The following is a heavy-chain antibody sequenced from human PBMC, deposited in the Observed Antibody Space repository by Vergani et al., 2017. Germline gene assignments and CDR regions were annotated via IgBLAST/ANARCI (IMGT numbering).Heavy chain of an antibody. D-gene: IGHD3-10*01. V-gene: IGHV4-39*01. CDR1: GGSISSSRYY. CDR2: IYYSGST. Sequence: QLQLQESGPGLVKPSETLSLTCTVPGGSISSSRYYWGWIRQPPGKGLEWIGSIYYSGSTYYNPSLKSRVTISVETSKNQFSLKLSSVTAADTAVYYCARQGITMVRGVIRHFDYWGQGTLVTVSS. CDR3: ARQGITMVRGVIRHFDY. J-gene: IGHJ4*02.